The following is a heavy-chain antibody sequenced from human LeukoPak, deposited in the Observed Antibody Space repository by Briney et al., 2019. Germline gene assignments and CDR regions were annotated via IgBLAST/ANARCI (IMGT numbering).Heavy chain of an antibody. V-gene: IGHV1-8*01. CDR1: GYTFTSYD. D-gene: IGHD5-24*01. CDR3: ARGALRDGYNRYYFDY. Sequence: GASVKVSCKASGYTFTSYDINWVRQATGQGLEWMGWMNPNSGNTGYAQKFQGRVTMTRNTSISTAYMELSSLRSEDTAVYYCARGALRDGYNRYYFDYWGQGTLVTVSS. J-gene: IGHJ4*02. CDR2: MNPNSGNT.